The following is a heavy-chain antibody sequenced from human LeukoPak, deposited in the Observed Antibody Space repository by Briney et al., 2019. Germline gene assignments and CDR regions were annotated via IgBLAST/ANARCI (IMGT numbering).Heavy chain of an antibody. CDR2: ISDSGGST. D-gene: IGHD6-13*01. CDR1: GFTFSSYA. J-gene: IGHJ5*02. V-gene: IGHV3-23*01. Sequence: GGSLRLSCAASGFTFSSYAMSWVRQAPGKGLEWVSAISDSGGSTYYADSVKGRFTISRDSSKNTLYLQMNSLRAEDTAVYYCAKFTAAAPWGWFDPWGQGTLVTVSS. CDR3: AKFTAAAPWGWFDP.